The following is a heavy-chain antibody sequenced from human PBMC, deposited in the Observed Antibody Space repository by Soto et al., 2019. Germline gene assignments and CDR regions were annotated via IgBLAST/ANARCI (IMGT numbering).Heavy chain of an antibody. CDR1: GFTFSSNV. Sequence: GGSLRLSCAASGFTFSSNVMHWVRQAPGKGLEWVAVIWPDGSHKTYADSVKGRFTISRDNSKNTLYLQMNSLRAEDTAVYYCARGDYYDTSGPFSDAFDIWGRGTMVTVSS. CDR3: ARGDYYDTSGPFSDAFDI. CDR2: IWPDGSHK. V-gene: IGHV3-33*01. D-gene: IGHD3-22*01. J-gene: IGHJ3*02.